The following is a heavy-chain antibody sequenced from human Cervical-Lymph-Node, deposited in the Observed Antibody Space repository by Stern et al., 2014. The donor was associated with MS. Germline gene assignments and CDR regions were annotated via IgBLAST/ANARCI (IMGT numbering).Heavy chain of an antibody. Sequence: VQLVESGGGLVKPGGSLKLSCEASGFTFSSAWLSWVRQAPGKGLEWVGRIKSKTADETPDYAAPVKGSFTISKDTSKHTIHHIMKALKTGDTAVYYCNTEYHYYGLDVWGQGTPVTVSS. CDR2: IKSKTADETP. D-gene: IGHD3-22*01. J-gene: IGHJ6*02. CDR1: GFTFSSAW. CDR3: NTEYHYYGLDV. V-gene: IGHV3-15*01.